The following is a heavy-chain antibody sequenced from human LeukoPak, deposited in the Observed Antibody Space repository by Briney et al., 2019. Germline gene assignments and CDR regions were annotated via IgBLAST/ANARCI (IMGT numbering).Heavy chain of an antibody. CDR2: ISSSGSTI. CDR1: GFTFSDYY. Sequence: GGSLRLSCAASGFTFSDYYMSWIRQAPGKGLEWVSYISSSGSTIYYADSVKGRFTISRDNAKNSLYLQMNSLRAEDTAVYYCAKDKASYYDFWSGYYNPGAAFDYWGQGTLVTVSS. D-gene: IGHD3-3*01. CDR3: AKDKASYYDFWSGYYNPGAAFDY. V-gene: IGHV3-11*01. J-gene: IGHJ4*02.